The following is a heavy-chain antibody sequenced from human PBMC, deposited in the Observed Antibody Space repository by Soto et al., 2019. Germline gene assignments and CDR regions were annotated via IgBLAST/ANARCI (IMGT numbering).Heavy chain of an antibody. D-gene: IGHD1-26*01. Sequence: SETLSLTCTVSGGSISSGGYYWSWIRQHPGKGLEWIGYIYYSGSTYYNPSLKSRVTISVDTSKNQVSLKLTSVTAADTAVYYCARGLITGSQYSGGWYYFDSWGQGTQVTVSS. J-gene: IGHJ4*02. V-gene: IGHV4-31*03. CDR2: IYYSGST. CDR3: ARGLITGSQYSGGWYYFDS. CDR1: GGSISSGGYY.